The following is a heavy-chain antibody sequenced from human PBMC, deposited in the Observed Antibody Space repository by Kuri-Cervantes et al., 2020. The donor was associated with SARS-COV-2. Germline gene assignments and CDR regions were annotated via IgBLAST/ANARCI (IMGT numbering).Heavy chain of an antibody. Sequence: GESLKISCAASGFTFSSYGMHWVRQAPGKGLEWVAFIRYDGSNKYYADPVKGRFTISRDNSKNTLYLQMNSLRAEDTAVYYCAKVWEDIVVVPAFDIWGQGTMVTVSS. CDR3: AKVWEDIVVVPAFDI. CDR2: IRYDGSNK. CDR1: GFTFSSYG. D-gene: IGHD2-2*01. J-gene: IGHJ3*02. V-gene: IGHV3-30*02.